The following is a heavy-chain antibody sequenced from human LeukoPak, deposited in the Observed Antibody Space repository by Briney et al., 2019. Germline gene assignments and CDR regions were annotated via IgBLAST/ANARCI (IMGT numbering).Heavy chain of an antibody. V-gene: IGHV3-23*01. D-gene: IGHD5-18*01. CDR3: AGRRTGYSSGYGH. Sequence: GGSLRLSCAASGFTFSNYAVSWVRQAPEKGLDWVSVISGSAHKIRYADSVKGRFTISRDNSENIVYLQMNNLRVEDTAVYYCAGRRTGYSSGYGHWGQGTLVTVSS. CDR1: GFTFSNYA. CDR2: ISGSAHKI. J-gene: IGHJ4*02.